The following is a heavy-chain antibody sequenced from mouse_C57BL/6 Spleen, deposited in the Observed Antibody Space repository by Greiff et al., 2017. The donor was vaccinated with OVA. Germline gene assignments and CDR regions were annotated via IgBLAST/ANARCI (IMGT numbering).Heavy chain of an antibody. V-gene: IGHV1-76*01. CDR1: GYTFTDYY. Sequence: QVQLKESGAELVRPGASVKLSCKASGYTFTDYYINWVKQRPGQGLEWIARIYPGSGNTYYNEKFKGKATLTAEKSSSTAYMQLSSLTSEDSAVYFCASGPDRFAYWGQGTLVTVSA. J-gene: IGHJ3*01. CDR3: ASGPDRFAY. CDR2: IYPGSGNT.